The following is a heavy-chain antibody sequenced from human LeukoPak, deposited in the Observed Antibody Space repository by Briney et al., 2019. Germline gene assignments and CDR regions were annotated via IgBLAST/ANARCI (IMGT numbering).Heavy chain of an antibody. Sequence: GGSLRLSCAASGFTVSSNYMSWVRQAPGMGLEWVSVIYSGGSTYYADSVKGRFTISRDNAKNSLYLQMNSLRAEDTAVYYCARDRPYFDSSGYYSGWGQGTLVTVSS. CDR3: ARDRPYFDSSGYYSG. CDR1: GFTVSSNY. V-gene: IGHV3-53*01. CDR2: IYSGGST. D-gene: IGHD3-22*01. J-gene: IGHJ4*02.